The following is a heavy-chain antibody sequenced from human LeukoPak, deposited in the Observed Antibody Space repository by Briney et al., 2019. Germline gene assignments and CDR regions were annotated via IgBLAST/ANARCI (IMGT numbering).Heavy chain of an antibody. CDR2: INHSGST. CDR1: GGSFSGHY. Sequence: SETLSLTCAVYGGSFSGHYWSWLRQPPGKGLEWIGEINHSGSTNYNPSLKSRVTISVDTSKNQFSLKLSSVTTADTAVYYCARHYYDSSGYYPENFQHWGQGTLVSVSS. V-gene: IGHV4-34*01. CDR3: ARHYYDSSGYYPENFQH. J-gene: IGHJ1*01. D-gene: IGHD3-22*01.